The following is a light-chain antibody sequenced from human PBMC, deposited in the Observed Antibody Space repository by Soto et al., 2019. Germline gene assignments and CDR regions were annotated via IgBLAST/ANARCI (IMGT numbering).Light chain of an antibody. J-gene: IGKJ5*01. CDR3: QQYDNFPPIT. CDR1: QDISNH. V-gene: IGKV1-33*01. Sequence: DIQMTHSPSSLSSSVGYIFTITCXSSQDISNHLNWYQQKPGKAPELLMFDASNLEPGVPSRFSGSGSGTDFTLTISSLQPEDVATYFCQQYDNFPPITFGQGTRLEIK. CDR2: DAS.